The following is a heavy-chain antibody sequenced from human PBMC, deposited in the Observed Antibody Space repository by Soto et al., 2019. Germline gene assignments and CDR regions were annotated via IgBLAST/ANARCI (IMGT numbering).Heavy chain of an antibody. CDR2: IHYSGST. D-gene: IGHD4-4*01. V-gene: IGHV4-59*08. CDR3: ARHSYSSNPFLFDP. CDR1: GGSITGYY. Sequence: PSETLSLTCTVSGGSITGYYWSWIRQPPGKGPEWIGNIHYSGSTNYNPSLKSRVTISVDTSKNQFSLRLSSVTAAETAVYYCARHSYSSNPFLFDPWGQGTLVTVSS. J-gene: IGHJ5*02.